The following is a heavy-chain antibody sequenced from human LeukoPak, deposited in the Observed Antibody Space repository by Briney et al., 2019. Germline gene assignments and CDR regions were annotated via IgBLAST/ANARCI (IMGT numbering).Heavy chain of an antibody. Sequence: SETLSLTCSVSGGSIRSYYWSWIRQPPGKGLEWIGYIYHSGSTDYNPSLKSRVTISVDTSKNQFSLKLSSLTAADTAVYYCARSGSGWYVDYWGQGTLVTVSS. J-gene: IGHJ4*02. D-gene: IGHD6-19*01. CDR3: ARSGSGWYVDY. V-gene: IGHV4-59*01. CDR2: IYHSGST. CDR1: GGSIRSYY.